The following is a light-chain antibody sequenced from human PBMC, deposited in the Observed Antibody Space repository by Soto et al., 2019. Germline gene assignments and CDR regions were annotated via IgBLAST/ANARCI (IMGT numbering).Light chain of an antibody. CDR2: GAS. Sequence: EIVMTQSPATLSVSPGERATLSCRASQSVSSNLAWYQQKPGQAPRLLIYGASTRATGIPARFSGSGSGTEVTLTISSLQSEDFAVYYCQQYNTWTPWTFGQGTKVEIK. J-gene: IGKJ1*01. CDR1: QSVSSN. CDR3: QQYNTWTPWT. V-gene: IGKV3-15*01.